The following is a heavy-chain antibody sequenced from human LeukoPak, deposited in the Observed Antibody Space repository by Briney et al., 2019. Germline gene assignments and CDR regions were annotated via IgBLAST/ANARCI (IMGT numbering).Heavy chain of an antibody. CDR1: GDSASNDNYY. CDR3: ARHDVRGGYYGSGSKYYFDY. J-gene: IGHJ4*02. V-gene: IGHV4-39*01. CDR2: IYYSGST. D-gene: IGHD3-10*01. Sequence: SETLSLTCNVSGDSASNDNYYWSWIRQSPGKGLEWIGSIYYSGSTYNNPSLKSRVTISVDTSKNQFSLKVRSVTAADTAVYYCARHDVRGGYYGSGSKYYFDYWGQGTLVTVSS.